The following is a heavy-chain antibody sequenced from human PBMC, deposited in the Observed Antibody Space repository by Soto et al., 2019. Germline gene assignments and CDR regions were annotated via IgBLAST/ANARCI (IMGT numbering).Heavy chain of an antibody. J-gene: IGHJ4*02. Sequence: PSETRSLTCTVSGASISSGDYFWSWIRQSPGKGLEWIGYIYDSGSSYYTPSLQSRVTMSVDTSKNQFSLKLSSVTAADTAVYYCAREKGYISGPKNFDYWGQGTLVTVSS. D-gene: IGHD5-12*01. V-gene: IGHV4-30-4*01. CDR1: GASISSGDYF. CDR3: AREKGYISGPKNFDY. CDR2: IYDSGSS.